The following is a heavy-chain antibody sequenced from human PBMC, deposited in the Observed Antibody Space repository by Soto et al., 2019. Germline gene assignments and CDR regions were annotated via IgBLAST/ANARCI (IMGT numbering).Heavy chain of an antibody. D-gene: IGHD3-3*01. CDR2: IYYSGST. J-gene: IGHJ4*02. CDR1: GASINSAGYY. Sequence: SETLSLTCTVTGASINSAGYYWSWICQHPGKGLEWIGYIYYSGSTYYNPSLKSRVSISVDTSESQFSLKVTSVTAADTAVYFCARVRTIFGIINVFDYWGQGTLVTVSS. V-gene: IGHV4-31*03. CDR3: ARVRTIFGIINVFDY.